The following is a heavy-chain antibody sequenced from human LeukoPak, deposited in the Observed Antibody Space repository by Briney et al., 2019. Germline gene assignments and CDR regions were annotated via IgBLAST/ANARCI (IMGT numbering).Heavy chain of an antibody. CDR1: GGSISSHY. V-gene: IGHV4-59*11. Sequence: SETLSLTCTVSGGSISSHYWSWIRQPPGKGLEWIGYIYYSGSTNYNPSLKSRVTISVDTSKNQFSLKLSSVTAADTAVYYCARVYVPVATIESYYYYYMDVWGKGTTVTVSS. CDR2: IYYSGST. CDR3: ARVYVPVATIESYYYYYMDV. J-gene: IGHJ6*03. D-gene: IGHD5-12*01.